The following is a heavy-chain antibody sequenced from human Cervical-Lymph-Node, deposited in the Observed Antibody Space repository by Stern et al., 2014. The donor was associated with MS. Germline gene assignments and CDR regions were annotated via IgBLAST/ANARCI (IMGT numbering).Heavy chain of an antibody. D-gene: IGHD4-17*01. J-gene: IGHJ4*02. V-gene: IGHV5-51*01. CDR2: IYPGASDP. Sequence: VQLVQSGAEVKKPGESLKISCKGSGYSFTANWIAWVRQMPVKGLEWMWIIYPGASDPRSSPSFQGQVTIAADKSISTAYLQWSSLKASDTAMYYCARDYGDYAFDYWGQGTLVTVSS. CDR3: ARDYGDYAFDY. CDR1: GYSFTANW.